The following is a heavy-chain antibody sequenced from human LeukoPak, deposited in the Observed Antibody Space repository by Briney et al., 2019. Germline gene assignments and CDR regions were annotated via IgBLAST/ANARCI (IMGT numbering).Heavy chain of an antibody. V-gene: IGHV3-21*01. CDR1: GFTFSSHS. CDR3: ARNIAARRMGGSD. CDR2: ISSSSSYI. J-gene: IGHJ4*02. D-gene: IGHD6-6*01. Sequence: GGSLRLSCAASGFTFSSHSMNWVRQAPGKGLEWVSSISSSSSYIYYADSVKGRFTISRDNAKNSLYLQMNSLRAEDTAVYYCARNIAARRMGGSDWGQGTLVTVSS.